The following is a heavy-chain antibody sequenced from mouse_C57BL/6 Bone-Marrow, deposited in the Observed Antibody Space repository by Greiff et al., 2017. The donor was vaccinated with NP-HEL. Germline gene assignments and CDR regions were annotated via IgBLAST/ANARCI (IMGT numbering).Heavy chain of an antibody. V-gene: IGHV1-15*01. Sequence: LVESGAELVRPGASVTLSCKASGYTFTDYEMHWVKQTPVHGLEWIGAIDPETGGTAYNQKFKGKAILTADKSSSTAYMELRSLTSEDSAVYYCTRRSRSTVVATGAMDYWGQGTSVTVSS. J-gene: IGHJ4*01. CDR2: IDPETGGT. CDR1: GYTFTDYE. CDR3: TRRSRSTVVATGAMDY. D-gene: IGHD1-1*01.